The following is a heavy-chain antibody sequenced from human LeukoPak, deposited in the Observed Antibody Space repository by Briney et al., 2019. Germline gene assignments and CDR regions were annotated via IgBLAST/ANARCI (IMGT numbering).Heavy chain of an antibody. J-gene: IGHJ4*02. CDR3: ARHRRVSIVVVPAAIRYFDY. CDR2: IWYDGSNK. V-gene: IGHV3-33*01. Sequence: GGSLRLSCAASGFTFSSYGMHWVRQAPGNGLEWVAVIWYDGSNKYYADSVKGRFTISRDNSKNTLYLQMNSLRAEGTAVYYCARHRRVSIVVVPAAIRYFDYWGQGTLVTVSS. D-gene: IGHD2-2*02. CDR1: GFTFSSYG.